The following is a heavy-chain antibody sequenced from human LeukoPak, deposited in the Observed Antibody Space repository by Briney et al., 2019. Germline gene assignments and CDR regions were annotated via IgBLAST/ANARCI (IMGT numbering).Heavy chain of an antibody. J-gene: IGHJ4*02. Sequence: GASVKVSCKASGYTFTSYGISWVRQAPGQGLEWMGWISAYNGDTNYAQKLQGRVTMTTDTSTSTAYMELRSLRSEDTAVYYCARGAGYCSSTSCSLGYWGQGTLVTVSS. CDR3: ARGAGYCSSTSCSLGY. V-gene: IGHV1-18*01. CDR1: GYTFTSYG. CDR2: ISAYNGDT. D-gene: IGHD2-2*01.